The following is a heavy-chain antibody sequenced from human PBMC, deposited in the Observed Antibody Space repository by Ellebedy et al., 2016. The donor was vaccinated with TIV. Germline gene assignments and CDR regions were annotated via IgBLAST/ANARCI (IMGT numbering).Heavy chain of an antibody. D-gene: IGHD1-1*01. CDR1: GGSVSRYF. CDR3: ARVHCSITTCDYYYMDV. Sequence: SETLSLXXTVSGGSVSRYFWSWIRQPAGKGLEWIGRIFTSGSFNYNPSLMSRVTMSVVTSKNQISLRLNSVTTAETAVYYCARVHCSITTCDYYYMDVWGKGTTVTVSS. V-gene: IGHV4-4*07. J-gene: IGHJ6*03. CDR2: IFTSGSF.